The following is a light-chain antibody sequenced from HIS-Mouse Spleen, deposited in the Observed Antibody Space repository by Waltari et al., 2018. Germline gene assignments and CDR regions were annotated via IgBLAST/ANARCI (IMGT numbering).Light chain of an antibody. Sequence: QSVLTQPPSASGTPGQRVTISCSGSSSNIGSNYVYWYQQLPGTAPKLLIHRYNQRPYGVPDRFSGSKSGTSASLAISGLRSEDEADYYCAAWDDSLSGWVFGGGTKLTVL. CDR3: AAWDDSLSGWV. J-gene: IGLJ3*02. CDR1: SSNIGSNY. CDR2: RYN. V-gene: IGLV1-47*01.